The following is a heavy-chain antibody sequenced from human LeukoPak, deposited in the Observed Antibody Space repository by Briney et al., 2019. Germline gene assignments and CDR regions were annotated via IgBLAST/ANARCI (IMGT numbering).Heavy chain of an antibody. V-gene: IGHV1-69*01. CDR3: ARAPDMGDAFDI. CDR1: GGTFSSYA. CDR2: IMPIFGTA. Sequence: SVKVSCKASGGTFSSYAISWVRQAPGQGLEWMGGIMPIFGTANYAQKFQGRVTITADESTSTAYMELSSLRSEDTAVYYCARAPDMGDAFDIWGQGTMVTVSS. D-gene: IGHD1-26*01. J-gene: IGHJ3*02.